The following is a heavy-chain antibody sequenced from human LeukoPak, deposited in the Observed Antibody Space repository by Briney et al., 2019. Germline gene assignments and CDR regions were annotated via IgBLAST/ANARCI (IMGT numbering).Heavy chain of an antibody. CDR2: INHSGST. CDR3: ARGPPPPRPYYYYGMDV. D-gene: IGHD6-25*01. V-gene: IGHV4-34*01. Sequence: SETLSLTCAVYGGSFSGYYWSWIRQPPGKGLEWIGEINHSGSTNYNPSLKSRVTISVDTSKNQFSLKLSSVTAADTAVYYCARGPPPPRPYYYYGMDVWGRGTTVTVSS. J-gene: IGHJ6*02. CDR1: GGSFSGYY.